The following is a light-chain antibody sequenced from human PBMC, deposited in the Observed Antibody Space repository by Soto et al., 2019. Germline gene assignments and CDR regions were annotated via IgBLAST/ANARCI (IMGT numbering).Light chain of an antibody. J-gene: IGLJ1*01. CDR2: EVS. V-gene: IGLV2-14*01. CDR1: SSDVGGYNY. CDR3: SSYTSSSTQV. Sequence: QSVLTQPASVSGSPGQSITISCTGTSSDVGGYNYVSWYQQHPDKAPKLMIYEVSNRPSGVSNRFSGSKSGNTASLTISGLQAEDEADYYCSSYTSSSTQVFGAGTKVNV.